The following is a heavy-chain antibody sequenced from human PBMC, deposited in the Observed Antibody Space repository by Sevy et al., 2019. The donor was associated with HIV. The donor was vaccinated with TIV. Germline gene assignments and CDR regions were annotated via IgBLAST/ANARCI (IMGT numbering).Heavy chain of an antibody. CDR1: GGSISSSNYY. CDR2: IYYSGTT. V-gene: IGHV4-39*01. CDR3: STLGTTVPTSPKYGMDV. Sequence: SKTLSLTCTVSGGSISSSNYYWGWVRQPPGKGLEWIGYIYYSGTTYYNPSLKSRVTISVDTSKNQFSLKLSSVTAADTAVYYCSTLGTTVPTSPKYGMDVWGQGTTVTVSS. D-gene: IGHD4-17*01. J-gene: IGHJ6*02.